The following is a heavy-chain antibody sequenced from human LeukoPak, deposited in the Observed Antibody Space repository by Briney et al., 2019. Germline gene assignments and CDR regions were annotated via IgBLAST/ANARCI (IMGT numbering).Heavy chain of an antibody. V-gene: IGHV3-11*01. CDR2: ISSSGSTI. Sequence: PGGSLRLSCAASGLTFIDYYMSWIRQAPGKGLEWGSYISSSGSTIYYADSVKGRFTNSMDNAKNSLYLQMHSLSAEHTAVSYCARHDSRGYYHYWGQGTLVTVSS. CDR3: ARHDSRGYYHY. D-gene: IGHD3-22*01. CDR1: GLTFIDYY. J-gene: IGHJ4*02.